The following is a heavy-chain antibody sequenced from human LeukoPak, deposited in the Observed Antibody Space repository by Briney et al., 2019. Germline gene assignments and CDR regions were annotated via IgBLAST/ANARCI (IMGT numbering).Heavy chain of an antibody. CDR1: GGSISSSNW. V-gene: IGHV4-4*02. Sequence: SETLSLTCAVPGGSISSSNWWSWVRQPPGKGLEWIGEIYHSGSTNYNPSLKSRVTISVDKSKNQFSLKLSSVTAADTAVYYCARGMSDIWTPYYYYYGMDVWGQGTTVTVSS. CDR3: ARGMSDIWTPYYYYYGMDV. J-gene: IGHJ6*02. D-gene: IGHD3-9*01. CDR2: IYHSGST.